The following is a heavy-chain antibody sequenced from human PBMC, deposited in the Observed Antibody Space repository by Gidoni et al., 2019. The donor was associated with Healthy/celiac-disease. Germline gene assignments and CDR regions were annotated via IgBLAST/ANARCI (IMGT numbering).Heavy chain of an antibody. Sequence: QVQLQESGPGRVKPSETLSLTCAVSGYSISSGYYWGWIRQPPGKGLEWIGSIYHSGSTYSNPSLTSRVTISVDTSHNQFSLKLSSVTAADPAVYYCARAISYYDFWSGYYYFDYWGQGALVTVSS. J-gene: IGHJ4*02. CDR2: IYHSGST. CDR3: ARAISYYDFWSGYYYFDY. V-gene: IGHV4-38-2*01. CDR1: GYSISSGYY. D-gene: IGHD3-3*01.